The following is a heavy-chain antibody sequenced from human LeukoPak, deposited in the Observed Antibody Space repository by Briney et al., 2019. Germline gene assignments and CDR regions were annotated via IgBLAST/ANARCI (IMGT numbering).Heavy chain of an antibody. D-gene: IGHD5-18*01. CDR1: GCTFSSYA. J-gene: IGHJ4*02. V-gene: IGHV1-69*13. CDR3: ARDSHLPPSSYGYYFDY. CDR2: IIPIFGTA. Sequence: SVKVSCKASGCTFSSYAISWVRQAPGQGLEWMGVIIPIFGTANYAQKFQGRVTITADESTSTAYMELSSLRSEDTAVYYCARDSHLPPSSYGYYFDYWRQGTLVTVSS.